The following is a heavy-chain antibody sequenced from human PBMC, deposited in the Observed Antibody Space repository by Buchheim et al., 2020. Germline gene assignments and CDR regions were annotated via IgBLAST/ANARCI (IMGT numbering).Heavy chain of an antibody. J-gene: IGHJ2*01. CDR3: ARGRTIREIAAAGRYWYFDL. CDR1: GGSFSGYY. D-gene: IGHD6-13*01. Sequence: QVQLQQWGAGLLKPSETLSLTCAVYGGSFSGYYWSWIRQPPGKGLEWIGEINHSGSTNYNPSLKSRVTISVDTSQNQFSLKLSSVTAADTAVYYCARGRTIREIAAAGRYWYFDLWGRGTL. V-gene: IGHV4-34*01. CDR2: INHSGST.